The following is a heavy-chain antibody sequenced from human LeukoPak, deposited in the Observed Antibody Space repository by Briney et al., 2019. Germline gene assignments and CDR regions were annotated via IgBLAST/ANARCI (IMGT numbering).Heavy chain of an antibody. J-gene: IGHJ6*03. V-gene: IGHV4-59*03. Sequence: PSETLSLTCSVSGASITNYCLTWVRRSPGKALECIGYNHYSGGTNYTPSLKSRVTILIDATKNQFSLRLTSVTAADTAVYYCATAPTYYYLDVWGKGTTVTVSS. CDR1: GASITNYC. D-gene: IGHD4-11*01. CDR2: NHYSGGT. CDR3: ATAPTYYYLDV.